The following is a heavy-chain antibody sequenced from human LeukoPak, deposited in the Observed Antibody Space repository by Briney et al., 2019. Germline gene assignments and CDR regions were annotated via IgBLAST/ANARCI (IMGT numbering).Heavy chain of an antibody. CDR3: ARAPSEIGGYYPEYFRH. CDR2: IKSDGGT. J-gene: IGHJ1*01. CDR1: GFTFSTCW. V-gene: IGHV3-74*01. Sequence: GGSLRLSCAASGFTFSTCWMHWVRQAPGKGLVWVSRIKSDGGTNYADSVKGRFTISRDNAKKTVSLQMNSLRPEDTGVYYCARAPSEIGGYYPEYFRHWGQGTLVTVPS. D-gene: IGHD3-22*01.